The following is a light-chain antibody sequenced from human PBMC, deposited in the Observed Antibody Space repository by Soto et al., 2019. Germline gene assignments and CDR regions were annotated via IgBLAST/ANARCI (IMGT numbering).Light chain of an antibody. V-gene: IGLV1-40*01. CDR1: YSNLGSGYD. CDR2: NNV. CDR3: QSYDSTLSGSMV. J-gene: IGLJ3*02. Sequence: QPVLTQPPSVTGAPGQRVTISCTGSYSNLGSGYDVHWYRHLPGTAPQLLIFNNVNRPSGVPDRFSGSKSGTSASLAITGLEAEDEADYYCQSYDSTLSGSMVFGGGTKVTVL.